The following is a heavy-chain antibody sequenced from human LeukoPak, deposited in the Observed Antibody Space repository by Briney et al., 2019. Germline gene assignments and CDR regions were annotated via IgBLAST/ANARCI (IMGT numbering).Heavy chain of an antibody. CDR1: GFSFSSDG. CDR3: AKAPVTTCRGAYCYPFDY. V-gene: IGHV3-23*01. D-gene: IGHD2-21*01. J-gene: IGHJ4*02. Sequence: GGTLRLSCSASGFSFSSDGMSWVRQAPGKGLEWVSGILGLGGAGRTYYADSVKGRFTISRDNSKNTLYLQMNRLRPEDAAVYYCAKAPVTTCRGAYCYPFDYWGQGTLVTVSS. CDR2: ILGLGGAGRT.